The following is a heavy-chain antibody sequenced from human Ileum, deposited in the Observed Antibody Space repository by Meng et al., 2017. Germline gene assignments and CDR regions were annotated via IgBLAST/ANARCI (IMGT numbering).Heavy chain of an antibody. Sequence: QVRVQESGPGLVRPSEPLARTCNVSGGSVSSASYYWSWIRQPPGKGLEWIGLIHYSGSRNYNPSLKSRVTMSVDTSKNQVSLRLTSVTAADTAVYYCARFYGSGTFEVHDYWGQGTLVTVFS. V-gene: IGHV4-61*01. J-gene: IGHJ4*02. CDR3: ARFYGSGTFEVHDY. CDR1: GGSVSSASYY. D-gene: IGHD3-10*01. CDR2: IHYSGSR.